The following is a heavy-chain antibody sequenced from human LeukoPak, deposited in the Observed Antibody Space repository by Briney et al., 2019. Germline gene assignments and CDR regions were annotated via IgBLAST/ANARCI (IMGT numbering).Heavy chain of an antibody. Sequence: KPGGSLRLSCTASGFTFGDYAMSWFRQAPGKGLEWVGFIRSKAYGGTTEYAASVKGRFTISRDDSKSIAYLQMNSLKTEDTAVYYCTRDPMIFGVAPLPWGQGTLVTVSS. CDR2: IRSKAYGGTT. J-gene: IGHJ5*02. CDR3: TRDPMIFGVAPLP. CDR1: GFTFGDYA. V-gene: IGHV3-49*05. D-gene: IGHD3/OR15-3a*01.